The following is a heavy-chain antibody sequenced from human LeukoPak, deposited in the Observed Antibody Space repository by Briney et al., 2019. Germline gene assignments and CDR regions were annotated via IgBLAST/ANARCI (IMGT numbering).Heavy chain of an antibody. CDR2: IYYGATT. V-gene: IGHV4-59*01. D-gene: IGHD6-19*01. CDR1: GGSIGRYF. CDR3: ARGDGSGWSGGRNFPH. Sequence: SETVPLPCNVSGGSIGRYFWSWIRQPPGKTLEWIGYIYYGATTTYNPSLKSRVTISVDTPKNQVSLKLKSVTAADTAFYYCARGDGSGWSGGRNFPHWGQGTLVTVSS. J-gene: IGHJ1*01.